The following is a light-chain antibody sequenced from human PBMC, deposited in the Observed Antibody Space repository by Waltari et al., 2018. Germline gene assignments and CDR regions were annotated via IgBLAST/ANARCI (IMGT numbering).Light chain of an antibody. V-gene: IGKV3-20*01. J-gene: IGKJ1*01. CDR3: QHHFRLPAT. CDR1: QSISKY. CDR2: GAP. Sequence: IMLTQSPGTLSLSPGERATLSCRASQSISKYLAWYQQKPGQAPRLLIYGAPTRATGIPDRFSGSGSVTDFSLTISGLEPEDSAVYYCQHHFRLPATFGQGTKVEIK.